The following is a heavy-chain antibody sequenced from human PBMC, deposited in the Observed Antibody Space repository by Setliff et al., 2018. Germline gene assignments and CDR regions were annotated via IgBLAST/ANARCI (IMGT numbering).Heavy chain of an antibody. V-gene: IGHV4-38-2*02. J-gene: IGHJ5*02. Sequence: SETLSLTCAVSGYSISSGYYWGWIRQPPGKGLEWIGSIYHSGSTYYNPSLKSRVSISVDTSKNQFSLKLSSVTAADTAVYYCARDGFQLPTQSNWFDPWGQGTLVTVSS. CDR2: IYHSGST. CDR3: ARDGFQLPTQSNWFDP. D-gene: IGHD2-2*01. CDR1: GYSISSGYY.